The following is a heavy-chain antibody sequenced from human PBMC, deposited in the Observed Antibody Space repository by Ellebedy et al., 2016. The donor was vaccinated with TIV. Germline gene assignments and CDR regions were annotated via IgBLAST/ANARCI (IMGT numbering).Heavy chain of an antibody. CDR3: ARAGSYCGGDCSDAFDI. CDR1: GGSISSSSYY. CDR2: IYYSGST. J-gene: IGHJ3*02. D-gene: IGHD2-21*02. V-gene: IGHV4-31*03. Sequence: SETLSLXCTVSGGSISSSSYYWSWIRPHPGKGLEWIGYIYYSGSTYYNPSLKSRVTISVDTSKNQFSLKLSSVTAADTAVYYCARAGSYCGGDCSDAFDIWGQGTMVTVSS.